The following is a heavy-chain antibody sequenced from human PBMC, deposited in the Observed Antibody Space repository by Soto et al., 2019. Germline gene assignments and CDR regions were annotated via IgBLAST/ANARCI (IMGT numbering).Heavy chain of an antibody. J-gene: IGHJ6*02. V-gene: IGHV1-69*13. D-gene: IGHD3-22*01. CDR2: IVPMFGTA. CDR1: GTTFSSYA. CDR3: AIEGLNSSGYNDYYYGMDV. Sequence: PVKFDRKASGTTFSSYAISWLRKTPRQGLEWVGGIVPMFGTANYAQKFQGRVTITADESTSTAYMELSSLRSEDTAVYYCAIEGLNSSGYNDYYYGMDVWGQGSTVTVSS.